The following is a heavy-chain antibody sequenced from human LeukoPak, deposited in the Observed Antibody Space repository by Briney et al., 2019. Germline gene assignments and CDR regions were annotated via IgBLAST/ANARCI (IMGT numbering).Heavy chain of an antibody. CDR2: IGSASSYV. V-gene: IGHV3-21*01. D-gene: IGHD6-19*01. CDR1: GITFKNYN. Sequence: GGSLRLSCAASGITFKNYNMNWVRQAPGKGLEWVAFIGSASSYVFYADSVKGRFTISRDNAKNSLYLQMDSLRAEDTAVYYCARFETVAAKPFEYWGQGALVTVSS. J-gene: IGHJ4*02. CDR3: ARFETVAAKPFEY.